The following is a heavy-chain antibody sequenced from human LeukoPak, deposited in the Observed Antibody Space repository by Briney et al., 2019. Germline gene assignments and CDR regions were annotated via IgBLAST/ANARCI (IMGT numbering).Heavy chain of an antibody. Sequence: ASVKVSCKAPGYTFTSYDVQWVRQATGQGLEWMGWMNPNSGNTGYAQRFQGRVTMTRDTSISTAYMELSSLRSEDTAVYYCARKGKVTAGTHYFDYWGQGTLVTVSS. CDR3: ARKGKVTAGTHYFDY. CDR1: GYTFTSYD. D-gene: IGHD2-21*02. J-gene: IGHJ4*02. V-gene: IGHV1-8*01. CDR2: MNPNSGNT.